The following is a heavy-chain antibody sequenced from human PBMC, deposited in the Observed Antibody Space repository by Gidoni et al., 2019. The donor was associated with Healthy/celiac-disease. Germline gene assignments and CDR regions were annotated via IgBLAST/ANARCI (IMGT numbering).Heavy chain of an antibody. CDR1: GGSISIYY. Sequence: VQLQESVPGLVTPSETLSLTCTVHGGSISIYYWRWIRQPPGKGLGWIWYIYYSGSTNYIPSLKSRVTISVDTSKNQFSLKLSSVTAADTAVYYCARDAGTINDYGGLQAGGYFDYWGQGTLVTVSS. D-gene: IGHD4-17*01. CDR2: IYYSGST. J-gene: IGHJ4*02. V-gene: IGHV4-59*01. CDR3: ARDAGTINDYGGLQAGGYFDY.